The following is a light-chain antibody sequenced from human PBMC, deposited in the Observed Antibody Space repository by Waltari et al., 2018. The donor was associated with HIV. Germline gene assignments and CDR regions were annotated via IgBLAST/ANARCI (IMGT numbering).Light chain of an antibody. CDR2: GAS. V-gene: IGKV3-15*01. Sequence: EIVMTQSPATLSVSPGERATLSCRASQSVSSNLAWYQQKPGQAPRLLIYGASTRATGIPARFSGSGSGTEFTLTISSLQSEDFAVYYCQQYNNWPPGTFGPGTKVDIK. CDR1: QSVSSN. CDR3: QQYNNWPPGT. J-gene: IGKJ3*01.